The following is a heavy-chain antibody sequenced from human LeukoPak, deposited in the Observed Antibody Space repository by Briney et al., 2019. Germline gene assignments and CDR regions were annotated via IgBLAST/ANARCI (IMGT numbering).Heavy chain of an antibody. Sequence: SETLSLTCAVSGGSISSGGYSWSWIRQPPGKGLEWIGYIYYSGSTYYNPSLKSRVTISVDTSKNQFSLKLISVTAADTAVYFCARGPYSYDSSGAFDIWGQGTMVTVSS. V-gene: IGHV4-30-4*07. CDR3: ARGPYSYDSSGAFDI. CDR2: IYYSGST. CDR1: GGSISSGGYS. J-gene: IGHJ3*02. D-gene: IGHD3-22*01.